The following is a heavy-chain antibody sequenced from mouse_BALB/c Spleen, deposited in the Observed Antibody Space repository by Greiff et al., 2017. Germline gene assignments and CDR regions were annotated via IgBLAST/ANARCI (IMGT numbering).Heavy chain of an antibody. CDR3: ARYNWDFAY. D-gene: IGHD4-1*01. V-gene: IGHV1-54*01. Sequence: VKLMESGAELVRPGTSVKVSCKASGYAFTNYLIEWVKQRPGQGLEWIGVINPGSGGTNYNEKFKGKATLTADKSSSTAYMQLSSLTSDDSAVYFCARYNWDFAYWGQGTLVTVSA. J-gene: IGHJ3*01. CDR2: INPGSGGT. CDR1: GYAFTNYL.